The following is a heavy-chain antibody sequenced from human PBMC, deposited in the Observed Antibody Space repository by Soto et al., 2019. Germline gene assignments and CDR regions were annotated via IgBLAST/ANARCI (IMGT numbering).Heavy chain of an antibody. D-gene: IGHD1-26*01. V-gene: IGHV3-48*02. CDR3: ARDQVGATTGYYYYGMDV. CDR1: GFTFSSYS. J-gene: IGHJ6*02. CDR2: ISSSSTI. Sequence: GGSLRLSCAASGFTFSSYSMNWVRQAPGKGLEWVSYISSSSTIYYADSVKGRFTISRDNAKNSLYLQMNSLRDEDTAVYYCARDQVGATTGYYYYGMDVWGQGTTVTVSS.